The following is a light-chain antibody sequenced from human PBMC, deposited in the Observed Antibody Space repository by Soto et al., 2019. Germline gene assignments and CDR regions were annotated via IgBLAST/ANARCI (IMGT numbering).Light chain of an antibody. Sequence: DIAMTQSPDSLFVSLGERATINCKASRSLLHSSNNENHLAWYQQKPGQPPKLLIYWASTRESGVPDRFTGSGSETDFSLTISGLQAEDVAVYYCHQYYSIPLTFGGGTKVELK. J-gene: IGKJ4*01. CDR3: HQYYSIPLT. CDR1: RSLLHSSNNENH. CDR2: WAS. V-gene: IGKV4-1*01.